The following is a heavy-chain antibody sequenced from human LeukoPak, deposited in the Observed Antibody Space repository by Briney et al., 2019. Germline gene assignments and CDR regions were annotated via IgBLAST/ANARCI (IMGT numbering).Heavy chain of an antibody. D-gene: IGHD1-26*01. CDR2: IYYTGST. CDR3: ARTLSRWDPFDY. J-gene: IGHJ4*02. V-gene: IGHV4-59*01. CDR1: GGSINSYY. Sequence: SETLSLTCTVSGGSINSYYWSWIRQPPRKGLEWIGYIYYTGSTNYNPSLKSRVIISLDTSKNQFSLKLSSVTAADTAVYYCARTLSRWDPFDYWGQGTLVTVSS.